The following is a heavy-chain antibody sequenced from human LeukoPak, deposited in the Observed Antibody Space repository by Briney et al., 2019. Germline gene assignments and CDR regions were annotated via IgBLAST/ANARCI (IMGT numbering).Heavy chain of an antibody. CDR3: ARVWSSGWYGDYYYMDV. Sequence: SVKVSCKASGGTFSSYTISWVRQAPGQGLEWMGRVIPIHGIANYAQKFQGRVTITADKSMSTAYMELSSLRSEDTAVYYGARVWSSGWYGDYYYMDVWGKGTTVTVSS. V-gene: IGHV1-69*02. J-gene: IGHJ6*03. CDR1: GGTFSSYT. CDR2: VIPIHGIA. D-gene: IGHD6-19*01.